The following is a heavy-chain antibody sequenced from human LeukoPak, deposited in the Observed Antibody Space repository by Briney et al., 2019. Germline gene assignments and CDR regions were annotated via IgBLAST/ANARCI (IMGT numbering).Heavy chain of an antibody. Sequence: GESLKISCKGSGYSFTSNWIGWLRQMPGKGLEWMGSIVPGDSDTRYSPAFQGQVTISADKSISTAYLQWSSRKASDTAMYYCARLDSSSWYYWGQGTRVSVSS. CDR3: ARLDSSSWYY. V-gene: IGHV5-51*01. D-gene: IGHD6-13*01. J-gene: IGHJ4*02. CDR2: IVPGDSDT. CDR1: GYSFTSNW.